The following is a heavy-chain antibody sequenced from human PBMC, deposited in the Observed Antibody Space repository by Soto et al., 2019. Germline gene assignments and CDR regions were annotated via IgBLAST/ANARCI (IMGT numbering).Heavy chain of an antibody. V-gene: IGHV1-69*12. Sequence: QAHLEQSGAEVKKPGSSVKVSCKASGGTFSSYTITWVRQAPGQGLEWMGGISPIFNTTKYAQRFQDRVTMTADESTTTAYMELSSLRSEDTAVYYWAGEGVTTNLGRPWMGYHYYGLDVWGQGTTVTVSS. CDR1: GGTFSSYT. CDR2: ISPIFNTT. D-gene: IGHD4-4*01. CDR3: AGEGVTTNLGRPWMGYHYYGLDV. J-gene: IGHJ6*02.